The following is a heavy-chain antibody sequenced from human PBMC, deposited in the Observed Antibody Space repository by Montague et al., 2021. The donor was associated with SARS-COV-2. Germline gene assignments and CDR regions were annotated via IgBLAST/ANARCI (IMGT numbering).Heavy chain of an antibody. CDR1: GASVTSTNW. CDR2: NYHTGNT. Sequence: SETLSLTCGVSGASVTSTNWWSWVRQPTGKGLEWVGENYHTGNTYYSPSPKGRAYISLDKSKNQLSLRLYSVTAADTAVYFCAREFEWYFDVWGLGTMVMVSS. J-gene: IGHJ2*01. D-gene: IGHD3-10*01. V-gene: IGHV4-4*02. CDR3: AREFEWYFDV.